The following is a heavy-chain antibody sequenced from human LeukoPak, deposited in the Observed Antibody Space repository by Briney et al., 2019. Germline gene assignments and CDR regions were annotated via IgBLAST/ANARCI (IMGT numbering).Heavy chain of an antibody. CDR2: FDPEDGET. D-gene: IGHD3-10*01. J-gene: IGHJ4*02. V-gene: IGHV1-24*01. CDR1: GYTLTELS. Sequence: GASVKVSCKVSGYTLTELSMHWVRQAPGKGLEWMGGFDPEDGETIYAQKFLGRVTMTEDTSTDTAYMELSSLRSEDTAVYYCATAVDPMVRGVIITGVGFDYWGQGTLVTVSS. CDR3: ATAVDPMVRGVIITGVGFDY.